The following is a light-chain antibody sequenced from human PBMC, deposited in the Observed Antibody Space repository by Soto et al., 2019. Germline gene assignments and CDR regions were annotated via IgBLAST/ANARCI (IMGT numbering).Light chain of an antibody. CDR2: RAS. Sequence: EIVLTQSPGTLSLSPWERATLSCRASQSVSSSYLAWYQQKPGQAPRLLIYRASSRATGLPDRFSGSGSGTDFTHTISRLEPDDFAVYYCHQYGTSPRTFGQGTKVEIK. CDR1: QSVSSSY. J-gene: IGKJ1*01. V-gene: IGKV3-20*01. CDR3: HQYGTSPRT.